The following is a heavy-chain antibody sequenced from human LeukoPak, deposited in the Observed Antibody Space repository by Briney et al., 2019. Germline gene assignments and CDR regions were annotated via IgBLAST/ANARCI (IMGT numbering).Heavy chain of an antibody. CDR2: IIPIFGTA. CDR3: ARETRLGSRDY. V-gene: IGHV1-69*13. D-gene: IGHD1-26*01. CDR1: GGTFSSYA. Sequence: ASVKVSCKASGGTFSSYAISWVRQAPGQGLEWMGGIIPIFGTANYAQKFQGRVAITADESTSTAYMELSSLRSEDTAVYYCARETRLGSRDYWGQGTLVTVSS. J-gene: IGHJ4*02.